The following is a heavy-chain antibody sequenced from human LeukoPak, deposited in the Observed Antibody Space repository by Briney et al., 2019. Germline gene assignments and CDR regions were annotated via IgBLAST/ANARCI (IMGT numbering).Heavy chain of an antibody. Sequence: ASVKVSCKASGYTFTSYDINWVRQATGQGLEWMGWMNPNSGNTGYAQKFQGRVTMTRNTSISTAYMELSSPRSEDTAVYYCARGREVVTASFDYWGQGTLVTVSS. V-gene: IGHV1-8*01. CDR2: MNPNSGNT. D-gene: IGHD2-21*02. J-gene: IGHJ4*02. CDR3: ARGREVVTASFDY. CDR1: GYTFTSYD.